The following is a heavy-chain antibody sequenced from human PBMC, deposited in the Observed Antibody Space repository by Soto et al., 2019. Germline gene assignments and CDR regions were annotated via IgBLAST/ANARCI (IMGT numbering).Heavy chain of an antibody. V-gene: IGHV3-21*01. CDR3: VRVKPLPFLAFDI. CDR1: GFTFSSYS. D-gene: IGHD2-21*02. J-gene: IGHJ3*02. Sequence: GGSLRLSCAASGFTFSSYSMNWVRQAPGKGLEWVSSISSSSSYIYYADSVKGRFTISKDNAKNSLYLQMNRLRAEDTAVYYCVRVKPLPFLAFDIWGQGTMVTVSS. CDR2: ISSSSSYI.